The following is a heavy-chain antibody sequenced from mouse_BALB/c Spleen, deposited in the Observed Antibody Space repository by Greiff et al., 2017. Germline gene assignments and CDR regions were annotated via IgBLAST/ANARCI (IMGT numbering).Heavy chain of an antibody. D-gene: IGHD1-1*01. CDR1: GYSFTGYY. CDR3: LTTVVATYYFDY. J-gene: IGHJ2*01. Sequence: VQLQQSGPDLVKPGASVKISCKASGYSFTGYYMHWVKQSHGKSLEWIGRVNPNNGGTSYNQKFKGKAILTVDKSSSTAYMELSSLTNEDSAVYYCLTTVVATYYFDYWGQGTTLTVSS. CDR2: VNPNNGGT. V-gene: IGHV1-26*01.